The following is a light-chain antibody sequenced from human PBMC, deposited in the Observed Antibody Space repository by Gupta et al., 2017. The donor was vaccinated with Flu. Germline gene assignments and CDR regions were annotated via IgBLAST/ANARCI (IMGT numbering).Light chain of an antibody. Sequence: EIVLTQSPATLSLSPGERATLSCRASQSVSSYLAWYQQRPSQAPRLLIYDATKRATGTPGRFSGSGSGTDFTLTITNVEPEDFAVYYWQQRSNLLTFGGGTKVEIK. J-gene: IGKJ4*01. CDR1: QSVSSY. V-gene: IGKV3-11*01. CDR2: DAT. CDR3: QQRSNLLT.